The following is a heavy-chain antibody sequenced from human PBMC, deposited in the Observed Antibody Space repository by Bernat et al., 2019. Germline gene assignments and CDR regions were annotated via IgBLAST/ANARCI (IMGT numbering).Heavy chain of an antibody. CDR3: AKEGYCTGGVCYSAFDI. V-gene: IGHV3-23*01. Sequence: EVQLLESGGGLVQPGGSLRLSCAASGFTFSSYTMTWVRQAPGKGLEWVSAITGGGDSTYYADSVKGRFTISRDNSKSTLYLQMNSLRAEDTAVYYCAKEGYCTGGVCYSAFDIWGQGTTVTVSS. CDR2: ITGGGDST. J-gene: IGHJ3*02. D-gene: IGHD2-8*02. CDR1: GFTFSSYT.